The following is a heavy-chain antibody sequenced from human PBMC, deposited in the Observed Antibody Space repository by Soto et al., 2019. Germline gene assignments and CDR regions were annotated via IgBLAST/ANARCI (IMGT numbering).Heavy chain of an antibody. D-gene: IGHD3-16*01. Sequence: QVQLVESGGGVVQPGKSLRLSCAASGFSFREYAMHWVRQAPGKGLEWVAVIRYDGRYKYYADSVKGRLSISRDNAENTVFLQLNTLRFEDTAVYYCAREGRIGDTSFGAFDTWGQGTMVTVSS. CDR1: GFSFREYA. CDR2: IRYDGRYK. V-gene: IGHV3-30*14. J-gene: IGHJ3*02. CDR3: AREGRIGDTSFGAFDT.